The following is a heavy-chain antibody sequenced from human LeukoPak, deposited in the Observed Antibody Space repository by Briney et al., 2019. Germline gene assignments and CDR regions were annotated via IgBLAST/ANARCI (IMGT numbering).Heavy chain of an antibody. V-gene: IGHV3-13*04. CDR3: ARGDCSGGSCSSMDV. J-gene: IGHJ6*02. CDR1: GFTFSTYD. CDR2: INTAGDT. D-gene: IGHD2-15*01. Sequence: GGSLRLSCAASGFTFSTYDMHWVRQATGKGLEWVSGINTAGDTYYPGSVKGRFTISREDAKNSFYLQMNSLRAGDTAVYYCARGDCSGGSCSSMDVWGQGTTVTVSS.